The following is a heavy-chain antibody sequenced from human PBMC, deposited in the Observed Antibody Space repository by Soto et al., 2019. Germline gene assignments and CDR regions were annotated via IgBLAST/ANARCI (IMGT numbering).Heavy chain of an antibody. CDR2: INHSGST. CDR3: ARGRPDYYDSTNWFDP. D-gene: IGHD3-22*01. J-gene: IGHJ5*02. CDR1: GGSGGSFSGYY. Sequence: PSETLSLTCAVYGGSGGSFSGYYWSWIRQPPGKGLEWIGEINHSGSTNYNPSLKSRVTISVDTSKNQFSLKLSSVTAADTAVYYCARGRPDYYDSTNWFDPWGQGTLVTVSS. V-gene: IGHV4-34*01.